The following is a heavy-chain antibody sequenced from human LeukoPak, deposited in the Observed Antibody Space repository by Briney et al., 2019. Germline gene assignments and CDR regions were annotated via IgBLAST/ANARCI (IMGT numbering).Heavy chain of an antibody. CDR3: ARDTPETIVGATY. CDR2: ISSSGSTI. J-gene: IGHJ4*02. CDR1: GFTFSSYE. D-gene: IGHD1-26*01. Sequence: LPGGSLRLSCAASGFTFSSYEMNWVRQAPGKGLEGVSYISSSGSTIYYADSVKGRFTISRDNAKNSLYLQMNSLRAEDTAVYYCARDTPETIVGATYWGQGTLVTVSS. V-gene: IGHV3-48*03.